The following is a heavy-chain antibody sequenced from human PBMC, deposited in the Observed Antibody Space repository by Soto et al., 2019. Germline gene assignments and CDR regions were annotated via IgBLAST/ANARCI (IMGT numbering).Heavy chain of an antibody. V-gene: IGHV3-48*01. CDR1: GLTFSSYS. CDR3: ARVPKGQLWTFDY. J-gene: IGHJ4*02. D-gene: IGHD5-18*01. Sequence: PGGSLRLSCAASGLTFSSYSMNWVRQAPGKGLEWVSYISSSSSTIYYADSVKGRFTISRENAKNSLFLQMNSLRAGDTAVYYCARVPKGQLWTFDYWGQGTLVTVSS. CDR2: ISSSSSTI.